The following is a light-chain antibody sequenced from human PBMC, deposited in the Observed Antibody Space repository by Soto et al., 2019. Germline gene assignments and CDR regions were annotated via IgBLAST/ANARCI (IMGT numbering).Light chain of an antibody. CDR2: DVN. Sequence: QSALTQPASVSGSPGQSITISCTGTSSHIGAYNFVSWYQQHPGKAPKLMLYDVNIRPSGVSNRFSGSKSGNTASLTISGLLAQDEADDYCSSQTTSTTMIFGGEAQQTL. V-gene: IGLV2-14*03. CDR1: SSHIGAYNF. J-gene: IGLJ2*01. CDR3: SSQTTSTTMI.